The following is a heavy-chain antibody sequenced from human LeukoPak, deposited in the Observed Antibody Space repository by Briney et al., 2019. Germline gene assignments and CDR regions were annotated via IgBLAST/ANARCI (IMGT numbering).Heavy chain of an antibody. D-gene: IGHD1-7*01. CDR1: GFTFGNHV. Sequence: GRSLRLSCAPSGFTFGNHVMHWVRQAPANGLEWVSAIDWRGVTSAYAVSVKGRFTISRDDANSLLYLQMKSLRPEDTAFYLCVRGQARETTPAGWGSHLDRWGLGTLVTVSS. J-gene: IGHJ5*02. V-gene: IGHV3-9*01. CDR3: VRGQARETTPAGWGSHLDR. CDR2: IDWRGVTS.